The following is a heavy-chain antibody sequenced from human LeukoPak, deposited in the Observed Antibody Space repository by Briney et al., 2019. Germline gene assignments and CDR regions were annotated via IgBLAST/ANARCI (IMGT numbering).Heavy chain of an antibody. J-gene: IGHJ5*02. V-gene: IGHV4-59*01. CDR2: IYYSGST. Sequence: SETLSLTCSVSRGSINSYYWSWIRQPPGKGLEWIGQIYYSGSTNYNPSLKSRVTISVDTSKNQFSLNLSSVTAADTALYYCVRGFTLFDPWGQGTLVTVSS. CDR3: VRGFTLFDP. CDR1: RGSINSYY. D-gene: IGHD2/OR15-2a*01.